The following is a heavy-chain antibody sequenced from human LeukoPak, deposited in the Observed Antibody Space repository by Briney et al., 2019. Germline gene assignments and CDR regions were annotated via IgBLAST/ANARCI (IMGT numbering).Heavy chain of an antibody. J-gene: IGHJ6*02. CDR3: ARVGYSGYGAYYYYGMDV. CDR2: IIPILGIA. D-gene: IGHD5-12*01. V-gene: IGHV1-69*04. CDR1: GGTFSSYA. Sequence: ASVKVSCKASGGTFSSYAISWVRQAPGQGLEWMGRIIPILGIANYAQKFQGRVTITADKSTSTAYMELSSLRSEGTAVYYCARVGYSGYGAYYYYGMDVWGQGTTVTVSS.